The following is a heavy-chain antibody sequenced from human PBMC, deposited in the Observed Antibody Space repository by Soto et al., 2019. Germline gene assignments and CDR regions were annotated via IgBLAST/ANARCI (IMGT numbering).Heavy chain of an antibody. CDR2: IKQDGSEK. J-gene: IGHJ6*02. D-gene: IGHD5-12*01. CDR1: GFTFSSYW. Sequence: GGSLRLSCAASGFTFSSYWMSWVRQAPGKGLEWVANIKQDGSEKYYVDSVKGRFTISRDNAKNSLYLQMNSLRAEDTAVYYCARYSGYDFPGALGGMDVWGQGTTVTVSS. V-gene: IGHV3-7*05. CDR3: ARYSGYDFPGALGGMDV.